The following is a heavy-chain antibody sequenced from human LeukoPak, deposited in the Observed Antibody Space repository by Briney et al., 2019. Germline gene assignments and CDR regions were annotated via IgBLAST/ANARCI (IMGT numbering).Heavy chain of an antibody. J-gene: IGHJ4*02. CDR3: AKDGGYCSGGSCYETYYFDY. D-gene: IGHD2-15*01. CDR2: ISYDGSNK. Sequence: PGGSLRLSCAASGFTFSSYGMHWVRQAPGKGLEWVAVISYDGSNKYYADSVKGRLTISRDNSKNTLYLQMNSLRAEDTAVYYCAKDGGYCSGGSCYETYYFDYWGQGTLVTVSS. V-gene: IGHV3-30*18. CDR1: GFTFSSYG.